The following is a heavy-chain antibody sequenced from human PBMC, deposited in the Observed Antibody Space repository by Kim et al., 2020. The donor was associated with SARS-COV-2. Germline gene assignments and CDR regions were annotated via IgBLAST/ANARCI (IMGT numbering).Heavy chain of an antibody. CDR2: IYSTGTTTGTT. V-gene: IGHV4-39*01. Sequence: SETLSHTCTVSGGSISTTNYYWGWILQPPGKGLEWIGSIYSTGTTTGTTYYNPSLQRQYTMSVDTSKNQFSLKLSSVTAADTAVYFCARLRLTGDVGRGYFDLWGRGTLVTVSS. CDR3: ARLRLTGDVGRGYFDL. J-gene: IGHJ2*01. D-gene: IGHD3-9*01. CDR1: GGSISTTNYY.